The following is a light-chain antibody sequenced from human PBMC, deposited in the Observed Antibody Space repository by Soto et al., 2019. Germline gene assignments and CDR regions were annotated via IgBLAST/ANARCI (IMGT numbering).Light chain of an antibody. CDR2: DDS. V-gene: IGLV3-21*02. CDR1: NLGRKS. Sequence: SYELTLPPSVSVAPGQTARISCGGNNLGRKSVHWYPQKPGRAPVVVVYDDSDRPSGIPGRFSGANSGDTDTLTISRVEAGDEADYYCHVWDSSSGHYIFGTGTKV. J-gene: IGLJ1*01. CDR3: HVWDSSSGHYI.